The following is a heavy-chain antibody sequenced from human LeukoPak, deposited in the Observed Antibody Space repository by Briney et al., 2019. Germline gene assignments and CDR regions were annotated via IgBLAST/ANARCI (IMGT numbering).Heavy chain of an antibody. J-gene: IGHJ3*02. CDR2: ISSSSSYI. V-gene: IGHV3-21*01. CDR3: ARLSPIDAFDT. CDR1: GFTFSSYS. D-gene: IGHD2-2*02. Sequence: GGSLRLSCAASGFTFSSYSMNWVRQAPGKGLEWVSFISSSSSYIYYADSVKGRFTISRDNAKNSLYLQMNSLRAEDTAVYYCARLSPIDAFDTWGQGTMVTVSS.